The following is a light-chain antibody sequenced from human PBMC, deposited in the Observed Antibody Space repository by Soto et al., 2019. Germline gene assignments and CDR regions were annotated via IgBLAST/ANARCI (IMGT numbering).Light chain of an antibody. V-gene: IGKV1-8*01. CDR3: QQYYSYQVT. CDR1: QGVTRY. CDR2: DAS. Sequence: MTQSPASLSASPWERVTLTCRAGQGVTRYFNWYQQKPGKAPKLLIYDASSWQTGVPSRFSGSGSGTDFTLTISCLQSEDFAAYYCQQYYSYQVTFGQGTRLEIK. J-gene: IGKJ5*01.